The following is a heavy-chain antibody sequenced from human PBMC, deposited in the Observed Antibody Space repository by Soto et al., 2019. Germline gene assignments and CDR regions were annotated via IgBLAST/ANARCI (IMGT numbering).Heavy chain of an antibody. V-gene: IGHV5-10-1*01. J-gene: IGHJ4*02. CDR2: IDPGDSSA. Sequence: GESLKISCHGSGYTFFSFWIVWVRQVPGKGLEWVGRIDPGDSSATYSPTFQGHVTISADRSTRSAYLQWRSLRASDTATYFCAGRYCSRADCYSDSWGQGSLVTVSS. CDR1: GYTFFSFW. CDR3: AGRYCSRADCYSDS. D-gene: IGHD2-2*01.